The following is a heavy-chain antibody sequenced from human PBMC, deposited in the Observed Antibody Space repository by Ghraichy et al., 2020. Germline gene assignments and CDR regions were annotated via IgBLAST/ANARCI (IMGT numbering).Heavy chain of an antibody. J-gene: IGHJ4*02. Sequence: GGSLRLSCAASGFTFNSYGMNWVRQAPGKGLEWISYISSYGSAIYYSDSVKGRFTITRDNAKNSLFLQMSGLRGEDTAVYYCARDDPDYWGQGTLVTVSS. V-gene: IGHV3-48*01. CDR1: GFTFNSYG. CDR2: ISSYGSAI. CDR3: ARDDPDY.